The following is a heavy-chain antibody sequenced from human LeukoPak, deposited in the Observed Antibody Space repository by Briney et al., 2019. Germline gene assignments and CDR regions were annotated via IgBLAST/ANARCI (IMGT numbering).Heavy chain of an antibody. D-gene: IGHD6-19*01. J-gene: IGHJ4*02. CDR3: ARSTTTVAGTNFDY. CDR1: GYTFTGYY. Sequence: GASVKVSCKASGYTFTGYYMHRVRQAPGQGLEWMGWINPNSGGTNYAQKFQGRVTMTRDTSISTAYMELSRLRSDDTAVYYCARSTTTVAGTNFDYWGQGTLVTVSS. V-gene: IGHV1-2*02. CDR2: INPNSGGT.